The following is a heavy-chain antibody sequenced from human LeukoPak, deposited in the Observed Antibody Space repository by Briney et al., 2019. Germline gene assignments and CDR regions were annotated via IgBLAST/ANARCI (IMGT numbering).Heavy chain of an antibody. CDR3: ARDPSGGFRWYFDL. CDR1: GDSVSSSSAT. D-gene: IGHD2-15*01. V-gene: IGHV6-1*01. Sequence: SQTLSLTCGISGDSVSSSSATWNWFRPSPSRGLERLGRTYYKSKWYNDYSVSVKSRITISPDTSRNQFSLQLISVTPDDTAVYYCARDPSGGFRWYFDLWGRGTLVTVSS. CDR2: TYYKSKWYN. J-gene: IGHJ2*01.